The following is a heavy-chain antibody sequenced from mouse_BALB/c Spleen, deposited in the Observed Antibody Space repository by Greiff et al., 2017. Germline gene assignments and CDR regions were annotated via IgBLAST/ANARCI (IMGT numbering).Heavy chain of an antibody. J-gene: IGHJ1*01. Sequence: DVKLVESGGGLVKPGGSLKLSCAASGFTFSSYAMSWVRQTPEKRLEWVASISSGGSTYYPDSVKGRFTISRDNARNILYLQMSSLRSEDTAMYYCARVKERYDGVFDVWGAGTTVTVSS. CDR3: ARVKERYDGVFDV. V-gene: IGHV5-6-5*01. D-gene: IGHD2-14*01. CDR1: GFTFSSYA. CDR2: ISSGGST.